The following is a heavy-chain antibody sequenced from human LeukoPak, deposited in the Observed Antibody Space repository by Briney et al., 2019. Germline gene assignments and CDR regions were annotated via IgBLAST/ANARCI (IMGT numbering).Heavy chain of an antibody. CDR2: INPNSGGT. CDR1: GSTFTGDY. CDR3: ARDFNWNAGDY. J-gene: IGHJ4*02. V-gene: IGHV1-2*02. Sequence: ASVKVSCKASGSTFTGDYMHWVRQAPGQGLEWMGWINPNSGGTNYAQKFQGRVTMTRDTSITTAYMELSRMKSDDTAVYYCARDFNWNAGDYWGQGTLVTVSS. D-gene: IGHD1-20*01.